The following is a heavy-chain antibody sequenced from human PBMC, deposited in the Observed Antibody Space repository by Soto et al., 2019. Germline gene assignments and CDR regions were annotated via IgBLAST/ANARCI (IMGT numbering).Heavy chain of an antibody. J-gene: IGHJ5*02. CDR3: AKVRSHIAVAGTVDP. CDR1: VFTFSSYG. D-gene: IGHD6-19*01. Sequence: GGPLRLSCAASVFTFSSYGMHWVRQAPGKGLEWVAVISYDGSNKYYADSVKGRFTISRDNSKNTLYLQMNSLRAEDTAVYYCAKVRSHIAVAGTVDPWGQGTLVTVSS. CDR2: ISYDGSNK. V-gene: IGHV3-30*18.